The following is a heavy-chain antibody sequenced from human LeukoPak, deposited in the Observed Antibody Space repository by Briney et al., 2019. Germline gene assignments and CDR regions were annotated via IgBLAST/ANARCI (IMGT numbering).Heavy chain of an antibody. Sequence: ASVKVSCKASGYTFTSYDINWVRQATGQGLEWMGWMNPNSGNTGYAQKFQGRVPMTRNTSISTAYMELSSLRSEDTAVYYCARAYDSSGYYSDYWGQGTLVTVSS. CDR2: MNPNSGNT. J-gene: IGHJ4*02. V-gene: IGHV1-8*01. CDR3: ARAYDSSGYYSDY. D-gene: IGHD3-22*01. CDR1: GYTFTSYD.